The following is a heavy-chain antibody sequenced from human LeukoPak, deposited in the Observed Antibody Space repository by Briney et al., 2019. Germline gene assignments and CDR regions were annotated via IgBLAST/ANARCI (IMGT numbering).Heavy chain of an antibody. CDR2: INHSGST. J-gene: IGHJ4*02. CDR1: GGSLSGYY. Sequence: PSETLSLTCAVYGGSLSGYYWSWIRQPPGKGLEWIGEINHSGSTNYNPSLKSRVTISVDTSKNQFSLKLSSVTAADTAVYYCARAGGTSDYYDILPGHSGYFDYWGQGTLVTVSS. CDR3: ARAGGTSDYYDILPGHSGYFDY. D-gene: IGHD3-9*01. V-gene: IGHV4-34*01.